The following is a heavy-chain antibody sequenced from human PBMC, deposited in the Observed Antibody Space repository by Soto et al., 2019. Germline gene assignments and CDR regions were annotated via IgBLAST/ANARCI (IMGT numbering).Heavy chain of an antibody. D-gene: IGHD2-21*02. J-gene: IGHJ6*02. CDR2: MNPNSGNT. CDR1: GYTFTSYD. Sequence: ASVKVSCKASGYTFTSYDINWVRQATGQGLEWMGWMNPNSGNTGYAQKFQGRVTMTRNTSISTACMELSSLRSEDTAVYYCARVLHIVLVTDGYYYYYGMDVWGQGTRVTVSS. V-gene: IGHV1-8*01. CDR3: ARVLHIVLVTDGYYYYYGMDV.